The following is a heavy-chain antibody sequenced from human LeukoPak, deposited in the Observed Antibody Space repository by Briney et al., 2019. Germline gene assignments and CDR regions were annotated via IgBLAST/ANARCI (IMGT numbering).Heavy chain of an antibody. V-gene: IGHV3-11*01. D-gene: IGHD2-21*02. CDR2: ISSSGSTI. J-gene: IGHJ4*02. Sequence: GGSLRLSCAASGFTFSDYYMSWIRQAPGKGLEWVSYISSSGSTIYYADSVKGRFTISRDNSKNTLYLQMNSLRAEDTAVYYCAKDCGGDCYSRTKYYFDYWGQGTLVTVSS. CDR3: AKDCGGDCYSRTKYYFDY. CDR1: GFTFSDYY.